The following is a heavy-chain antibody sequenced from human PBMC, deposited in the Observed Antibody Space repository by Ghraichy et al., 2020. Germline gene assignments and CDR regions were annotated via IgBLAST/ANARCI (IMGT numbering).Heavy chain of an antibody. Sequence: LSLTCAASGFTFSSYAMSWVRQAPGKGLEWVSGISGTGDTTYSADSVKGRFTISRDNSKNTLYLQMDRLRADDTAVYYCTKGTTMTTKVCDNWGQGALVTVSS. D-gene: IGHD4-17*01. CDR1: GFTFSSYA. CDR3: TKGTTMTTKVCDN. V-gene: IGHV3-23*01. J-gene: IGHJ4*02. CDR2: ISGTGDTT.